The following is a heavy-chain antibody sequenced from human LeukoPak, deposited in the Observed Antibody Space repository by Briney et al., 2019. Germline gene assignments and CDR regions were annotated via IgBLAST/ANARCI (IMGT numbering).Heavy chain of an antibody. J-gene: IGHJ4*02. CDR1: GFTFSGSA. Sequence: PGGSLRLSCAASGFTFSGSAIHWVRQASGKGLEWVGRIRSRINSYATAYAASVKGRFTISRDDSKNTAYLQMNSLKNEDTAVYYCTRLSDEVITKFDYGGQGALVTVSS. V-gene: IGHV3-73*01. D-gene: IGHD3-16*01. CDR2: IRSRINSYAT. CDR3: TRLSDEVITKFDY.